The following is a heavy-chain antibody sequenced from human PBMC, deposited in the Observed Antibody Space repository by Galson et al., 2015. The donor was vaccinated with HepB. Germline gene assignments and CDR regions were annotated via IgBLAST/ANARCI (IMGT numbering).Heavy chain of an antibody. J-gene: IGHJ5*02. CDR3: ARGKGSGTPMPGERGNWFDP. D-gene: IGHD3-10*01. V-gene: IGHV6-1*01. CDR2: TYYRSKWYN. CDR1: GDSVSSNSAA. Sequence: CAISGDSVSSNSAAWNWIRQSPSRGLEWLGRTYYRSKWYNDYAVSVKRRITINPDTSKNQFSLQLNSVTPEDTAVYYCARGKGSGTPMPGERGNWFDPWGQGTLVTVSS.